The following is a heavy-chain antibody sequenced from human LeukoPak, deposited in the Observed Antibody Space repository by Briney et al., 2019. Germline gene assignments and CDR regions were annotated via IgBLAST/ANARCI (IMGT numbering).Heavy chain of an antibody. Sequence: SETLSLTCTVSGGSISSSSYYWGWIRQPPGKGLEWIGSIYYTGSTYYNPSLQSRVTISVDTSKNQFSLKLSSVTAADTAVFYCASSTSGWFVWGQGTLVTVSS. CDR3: ASSTSGWFV. CDR1: GGSISSSSYY. V-gene: IGHV4-39*01. D-gene: IGHD6-19*01. CDR2: IYYTGST. J-gene: IGHJ4*02.